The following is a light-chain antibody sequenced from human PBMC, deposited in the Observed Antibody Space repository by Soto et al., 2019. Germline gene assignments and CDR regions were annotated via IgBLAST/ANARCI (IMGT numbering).Light chain of an antibody. CDR2: KAS. V-gene: IGKV1-5*03. CDR1: QSISSW. Sequence: DIQMTQSPSTLSASVGDRVTITCRASQSISSWLAWYQQKRGKAPKLLIYKASSLESGVPSRFSGSGSGTEFTLTISSLQLDDFATYYCQQYKSPSWTFGQGTKVEIK. CDR3: QQYKSPSWT. J-gene: IGKJ1*01.